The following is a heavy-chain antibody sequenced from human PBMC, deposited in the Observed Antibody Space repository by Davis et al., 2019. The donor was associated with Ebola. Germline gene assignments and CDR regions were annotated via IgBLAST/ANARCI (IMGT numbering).Heavy chain of an antibody. CDR1: GGSFSGYY. CDR2: INHSGST. V-gene: IGHV4-34*01. Sequence: SETLSLTCAVYGGSFSGYYWSWIRQPPGKGLEWIGEINHSGSTNYNPSFKSRVTISVDTSKNQFSLKLSSVTAADTAVYYCARVASTVVANYYYYGKDVWGQGTTVTVSS. D-gene: IGHD4-23*01. J-gene: IGHJ6*02. CDR3: ARVASTVVANYYYYGKDV.